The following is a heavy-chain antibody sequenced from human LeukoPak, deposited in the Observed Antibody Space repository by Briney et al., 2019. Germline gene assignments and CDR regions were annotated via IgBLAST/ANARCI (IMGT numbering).Heavy chain of an antibody. CDR2: IYYSGST. D-gene: IGHD2-21*02. J-gene: IGHJ4*02. V-gene: IGHV4-59*08. Sequence: SETLSLTCTVSGDSISSYYWSWIRQPPGKGLEWIGYIYYSGSTNYNPSLKGRVTISADTSKNQISLKLTSVTAADTAVYYCGRRSDWFDYWGQGTLVTVSS. CDR3: GRRSDWFDY. CDR1: GDSISSYY.